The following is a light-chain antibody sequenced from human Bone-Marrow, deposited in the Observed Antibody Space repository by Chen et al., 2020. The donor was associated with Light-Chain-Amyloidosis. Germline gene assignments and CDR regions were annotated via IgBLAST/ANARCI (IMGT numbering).Light chain of an antibody. Sequence: QSALTQPASVSGSPGQSITISCTGTSSDVGGDNHVSWYQQHPDKAPKLMIYEVMNRPSWVPARFSGSKSDSTASLTIAGLQTEDEADYFCSSYTMTTTLVFGSGTRVTVL. CDR1: SSDVGGDNH. J-gene: IGLJ1*01. CDR2: EVM. V-gene: IGLV2-14*01. CDR3: SSYTMTTTLV.